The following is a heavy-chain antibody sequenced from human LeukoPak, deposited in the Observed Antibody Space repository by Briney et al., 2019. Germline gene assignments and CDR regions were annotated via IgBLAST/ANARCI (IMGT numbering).Heavy chain of an antibody. V-gene: IGHV4-59*08. Sequence: PSETLSLTCTVSGGSINSHYWSWIRQPPGKGLEWIGDIYYKGNTNYNPSLKSRVTISVDTSKNHLSLKLTSVLAADMAIYYCVRRDNTGWNYFDYWGQGILVTVSS. CDR3: VRRDNTGWNYFDY. D-gene: IGHD6-19*01. CDR1: GGSINSHY. J-gene: IGHJ4*02. CDR2: IYYKGNT.